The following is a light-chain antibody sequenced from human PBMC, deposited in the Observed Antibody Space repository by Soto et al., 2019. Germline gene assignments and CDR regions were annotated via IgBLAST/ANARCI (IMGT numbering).Light chain of an antibody. CDR3: AAWDDSLSGLI. V-gene: IGLV1-47*02. Sequence: QSVLTQPPSASGTPGQRVTISCSGSSSNIGINYVYWYQQLPGTAPKLLIYSNSQRPSGVPDRFSGSKSGTSASLAISGLRSEDEGDYYCAAWDDSLSGLIFGGGTKLTVL. CDR1: SSNIGINY. J-gene: IGLJ2*01. CDR2: SNS.